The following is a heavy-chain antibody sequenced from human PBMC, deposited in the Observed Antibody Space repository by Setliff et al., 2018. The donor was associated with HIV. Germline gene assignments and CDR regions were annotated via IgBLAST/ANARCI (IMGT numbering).Heavy chain of an antibody. CDR2: DGSEQ. J-gene: IGHJ6*02. CDR3: ARRGDYYYYYAMDF. V-gene: IGHV3-7*04. D-gene: IGHD3-10*01. Sequence: DGSEQYYVDSVKGRFTISRDNAKNSLYLQMNSLRAEDTAVYYCARRGDYYYYYAMDFWGQGTTVTVSS.